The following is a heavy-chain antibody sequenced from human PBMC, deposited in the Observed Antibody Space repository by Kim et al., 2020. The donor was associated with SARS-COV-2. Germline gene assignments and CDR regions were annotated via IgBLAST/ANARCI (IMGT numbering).Heavy chain of an antibody. V-gene: IGHV3-30*01. CDR3: AREGGYYLYYFDY. J-gene: IGHJ4*02. D-gene: IGHD3-22*01. Sequence: AEYGKDRYTIARDKSKSALYLQRNSLRAEDTAVYYCAREGGYYLYYFDYWGQGTLVTVSS.